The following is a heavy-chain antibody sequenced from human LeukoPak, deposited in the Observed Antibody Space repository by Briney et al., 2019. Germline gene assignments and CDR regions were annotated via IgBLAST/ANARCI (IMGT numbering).Heavy chain of an antibody. CDR1: GGSISSYY. Sequence: SETLSLTCTVSGGSISSYYWSWIRQPPGKGLEWIGEINHSGSTNYNPSLKSRVTISVDTSKNQFSLKLSSVTAADTAVYYCARGPAGGYWGQRTLVTVSS. CDR3: ARGPAGGY. CDR2: INHSGST. V-gene: IGHV4-34*01. D-gene: IGHD2-2*01. J-gene: IGHJ4*02.